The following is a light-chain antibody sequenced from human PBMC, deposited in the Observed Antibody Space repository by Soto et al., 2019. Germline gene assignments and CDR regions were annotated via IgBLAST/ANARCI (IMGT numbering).Light chain of an antibody. CDR1: QSVSSNF. V-gene: IGKV3-20*01. CDR3: QHYNKWPPWT. CDR2: GAS. J-gene: IGKJ1*01. Sequence: EIVLTQSPGTLSLSPVERATLSCMASQSVSSNFLAWYQQKPGQAPRLLIYGASNRATGIPDRFSGSGSGTDFTLTISRLEPEDFAVYYCQHYNKWPPWTFGQGTKVDIK.